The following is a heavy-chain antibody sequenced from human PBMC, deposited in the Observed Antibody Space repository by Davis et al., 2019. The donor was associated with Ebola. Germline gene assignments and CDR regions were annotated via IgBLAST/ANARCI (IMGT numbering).Heavy chain of an antibody. J-gene: IGHJ4*02. CDR2: IWYDGSNK. Sequence: GGSLRLSCTAAGWRRRSNGMHRVRQAPGKGLAWVAVIWYDGSNKHYADSVKGRFTISRDNSKNTLYLQMNSLRVEDTSVYYCARRDGWGQGTLVTVSS. CDR1: GWRRRSNG. V-gene: IGHV3-33*01. CDR3: ARRDG.